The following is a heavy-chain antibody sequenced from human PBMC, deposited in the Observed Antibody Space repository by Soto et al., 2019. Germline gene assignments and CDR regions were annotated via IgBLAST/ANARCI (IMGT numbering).Heavy chain of an antibody. CDR3: ATDLTGDGAFDI. CDR1: GYTLTELS. J-gene: IGHJ3*02. V-gene: IGHV1-24*01. CDR2: FDPEDGET. D-gene: IGHD7-27*01. Sequence: ASVKVSCKVSGYTLTELSMHWVRQAPGKGLEWMGGFDPEDGETIYAQTFHGRVAMTEDTSTDTAYMELSSLRSEDTAVYYCATDLTGDGAFDIWGQGTMVTVSS.